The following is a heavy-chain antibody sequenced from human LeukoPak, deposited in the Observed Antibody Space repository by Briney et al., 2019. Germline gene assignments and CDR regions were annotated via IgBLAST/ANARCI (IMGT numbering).Heavy chain of an antibody. V-gene: IGHV3-9*01. D-gene: IGHD4-23*01. Sequence: AGGSLRLSCAASGFTFDDYAMHWVRQAPGKGLEWVSGISWNSGSIGYADSVKGRFTISRDNAKNSLYLQMNSLRAEDTALYYCAKDLYGGNSLGFDYWGQGTLVTVSS. CDR1: GFTFDDYA. CDR3: AKDLYGGNSLGFDY. CDR2: ISWNSGSI. J-gene: IGHJ4*02.